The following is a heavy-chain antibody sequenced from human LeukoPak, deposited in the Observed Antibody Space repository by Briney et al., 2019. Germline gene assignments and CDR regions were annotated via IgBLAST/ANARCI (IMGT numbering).Heavy chain of an antibody. D-gene: IGHD3-22*01. CDR1: GGSVSSGSYY. J-gene: IGHJ3*02. CDR2: IYYSGST. V-gene: IGHV4-61*01. CDR3: ARDLTSYYYDSSGYAAFDT. Sequence: SETLSLTCTVSGGSVSSGSYYWSWIRQPPGKGLEWIRYIYYSGSTNYNPSLKSRVTISVDTSKNQFSLKLSSVTAADTAVYYCARDLTSYYYDSSGYAAFDTWGQGTMVTVSS.